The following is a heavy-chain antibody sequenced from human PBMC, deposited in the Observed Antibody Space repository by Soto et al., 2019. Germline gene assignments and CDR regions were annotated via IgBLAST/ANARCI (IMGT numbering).Heavy chain of an antibody. CDR1: GFTFSSYA. V-gene: IGHV3-30-3*01. Sequence: GGSLRLSCAASGFTFSSYAMHWVRQAPGKGLEWVAVISYDGSNKYYADSMKGRFTISRDNSKNTLYLQMNSLRAEDTAVYYCARGWEHTGPFDYWGQGTLVTVSS. CDR3: ARGWEHTGPFDY. D-gene: IGHD1-26*01. CDR2: ISYDGSNK. J-gene: IGHJ4*02.